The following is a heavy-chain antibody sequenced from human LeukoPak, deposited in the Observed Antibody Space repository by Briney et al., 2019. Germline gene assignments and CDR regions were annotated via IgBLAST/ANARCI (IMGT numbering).Heavy chain of an antibody. CDR2: MSSSDDGR. Sequence: GGSLRLSCAASAFTFSRYGMHWVRQAPGKGLEWVSAMSSSDDGRYYAASVRGRFTISRDTSRSTLYLQMNSLRAEDAAVYYCAKAPVTSCRGAFCYPFDYWGQGTLVTVSS. J-gene: IGHJ4*02. D-gene: IGHD2-15*01. V-gene: IGHV3-23*01. CDR1: AFTFSRYG. CDR3: AKAPVTSCRGAFCYPFDY.